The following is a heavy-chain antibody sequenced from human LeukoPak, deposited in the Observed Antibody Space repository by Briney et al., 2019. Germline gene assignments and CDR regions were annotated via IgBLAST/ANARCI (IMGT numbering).Heavy chain of an antibody. D-gene: IGHD3-10*01. Sequence: GGPLRLSCAASGFTFSSYGMHWVRQAPGKGLEWVAVISYDGSNKYYADSVKGRFTISRDNSKNTLYLQMNSLRAEDTAVYYCAKGAGPMVREPLGYWGQGTLVTVSS. J-gene: IGHJ4*02. CDR3: AKGAGPMVREPLGY. CDR1: GFTFSSYG. V-gene: IGHV3-30*18. CDR2: ISYDGSNK.